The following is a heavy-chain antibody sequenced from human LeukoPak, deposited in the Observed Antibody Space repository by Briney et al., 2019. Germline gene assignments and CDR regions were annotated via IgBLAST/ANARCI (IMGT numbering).Heavy chain of an antibody. CDR3: ARLLWFGELRRSRFDP. V-gene: IGHV3-20*04. Sequence: PGGSLRLSCAASGFTFDDYGMSWVRQAPGKGLEWVSGINWNGGSTGYADSVKARFTISRDNAKNSLYLQMNSLRAEDTALYYCARLLWFGELRRSRFDPWGQGTLVTVSS. CDR1: GFTFDDYG. CDR2: INWNGGST. J-gene: IGHJ5*02. D-gene: IGHD3-10*01.